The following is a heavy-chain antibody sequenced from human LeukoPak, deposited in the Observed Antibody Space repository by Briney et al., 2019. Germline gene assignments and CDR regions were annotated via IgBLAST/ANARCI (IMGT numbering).Heavy chain of an antibody. CDR1: GFTFSSYG. CDR3: AKDSMVRGVIKLNWFDP. CDR2: ISGSGGST. Sequence: GGSLRLSCAASGFTFSSYGMSWVRQAPGKGLEWVSAISGSGGSTYYADSVKGRFTISRDNSKNTLYLQMNSLRAEDTAVYYCAKDSMVRGVIKLNWFDPWGQGTLVTVSS. J-gene: IGHJ5*02. V-gene: IGHV3-23*01. D-gene: IGHD3-10*01.